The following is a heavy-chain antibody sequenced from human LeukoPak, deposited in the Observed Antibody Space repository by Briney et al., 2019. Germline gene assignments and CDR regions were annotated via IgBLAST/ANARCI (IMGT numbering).Heavy chain of an antibody. CDR1: GFTFSIYW. CDR3: ARDTAGTIAAAGRSDY. CDR2: IKQDGSER. J-gene: IGHJ4*02. Sequence: GGSLRLSCAASGFTFSIYWMSWVRQAPGKGLEWVANIKQDGSERNYVDSVKGRFTISRDNAKNSLYLQMNSLRADDTAVYYCARDTAGTIAAAGRSDYWGQGTLVTVSS. V-gene: IGHV3-7*01. D-gene: IGHD6-13*01.